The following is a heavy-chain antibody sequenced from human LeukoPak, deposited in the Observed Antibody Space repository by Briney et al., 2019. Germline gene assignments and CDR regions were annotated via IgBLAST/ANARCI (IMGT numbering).Heavy chain of an antibody. CDR1: GFTFSSYA. Sequence: PGGSLRLSCAASGFTFSSYAMSWVRQAPGKGLEWVSVISGGGGNMYYADSVKGRFTISRDNSKNTPYLQMNSLRAEDTAVYYCAKDLLGFYGSGPFDYWGLGTLVTVSS. D-gene: IGHD3-10*01. V-gene: IGHV3-23*01. CDR3: AKDLLGFYGSGPFDY. J-gene: IGHJ4*02. CDR2: ISGGGGNM.